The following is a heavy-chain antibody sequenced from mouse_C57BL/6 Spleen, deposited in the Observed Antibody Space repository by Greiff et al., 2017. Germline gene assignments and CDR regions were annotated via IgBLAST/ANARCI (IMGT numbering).Heavy chain of an antibody. J-gene: IGHJ4*01. Sequence: VKLVESGGGLVKPGGSLKLSCAASGFTFSDYGMHWVRQAPEKGLEWVAYISSGSSTIYYADTVKGRFTISRDNAKNTLFLQMTSLRSEDTAMYYCAALYYDYAMDYWGQGTSVTVSS. CDR2: ISSGSSTI. CDR3: AALYYDYAMDY. V-gene: IGHV5-17*01. CDR1: GFTFSDYG. D-gene: IGHD1-1*01.